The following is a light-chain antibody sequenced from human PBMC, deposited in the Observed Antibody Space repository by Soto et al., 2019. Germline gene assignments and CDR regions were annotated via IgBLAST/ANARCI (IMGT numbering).Light chain of an antibody. CDR3: MQGSHWPPWT. CDR1: QSLGSSDENTF. Sequence: DVVMTQSPLSLPVTLGQPASISCRSSQSLGSSDENTFLNWFQQRPGQSPRRLIYQVSRRDSGGPDRFSGSGSGTDFTLKISRVEAEDVGVYYCMQGSHWPPWTFGQGTKVEIK. CDR2: QVS. V-gene: IGKV2-30*01. J-gene: IGKJ1*01.